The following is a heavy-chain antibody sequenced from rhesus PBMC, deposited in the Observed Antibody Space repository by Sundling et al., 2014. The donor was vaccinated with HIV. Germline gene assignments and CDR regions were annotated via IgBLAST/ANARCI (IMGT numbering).Heavy chain of an antibody. V-gene: IGHV4-80*01. D-gene: IGHD3-9*01. CDR3: AITTEEGYGLDS. J-gene: IGHJ6*01. Sequence: QVQLQESGPGLVKPSETMSLTCAVSGYSISSYWWSWIRQPPGKGLEWVGEVTGNSGSTNYNPSLKSRVTISRDTSKNQFSLKLNSVTAADTAVYYCAITTEEGYGLDSWGQGVVVTVSS. CDR1: GYSISSYW. CDR2: VTGNSGST.